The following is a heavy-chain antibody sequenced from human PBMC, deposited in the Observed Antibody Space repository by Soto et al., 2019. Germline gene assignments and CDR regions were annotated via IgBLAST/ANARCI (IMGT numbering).Heavy chain of an antibody. CDR1: GFTFSGDD. D-gene: IGHD5-18*01. CDR2: IGTAGDT. CDR3: ARGSQLWSTIDY. V-gene: IGHV3-13*01. J-gene: IGHJ4*02. Sequence: PGGSLRLSFAAAGFTFSGDDMHWVRQATGKGLEWVSAIGTAGDTYYPGSVKGRFTISRENAKNSLYLQMNSLRAEDTAVYYCARGSQLWSTIDYWGQGTLVTVSS.